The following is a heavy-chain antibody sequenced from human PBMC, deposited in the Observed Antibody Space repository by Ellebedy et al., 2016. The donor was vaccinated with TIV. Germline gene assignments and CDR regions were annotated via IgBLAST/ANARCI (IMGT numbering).Heavy chain of an antibody. CDR1: GYTFTSYG. Sequence: ASVKVSXKASGYTFTSYGISWVRQAPGQGLEWMGWISAYNGNTNYAQKLQGRVTMTTDTSTSTAYMELRSLRSDDTAVYYCARDPGRNVQLTPMDVWGQGTTVTVSS. V-gene: IGHV1-18*01. J-gene: IGHJ6*02. CDR3: ARDPGRNVQLTPMDV. D-gene: IGHD5-18*01. CDR2: ISAYNGNT.